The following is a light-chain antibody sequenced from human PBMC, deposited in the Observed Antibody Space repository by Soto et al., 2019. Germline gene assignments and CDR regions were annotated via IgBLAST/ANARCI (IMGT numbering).Light chain of an antibody. CDR2: DAS. CDR3: QQYDDLFS. J-gene: IGKJ3*01. CDR1: RDISHY. Sequence: DIQMTQSPSSLSASVGARVTVTCQASRDISHYLNWYQHKPGKPPKLLIYDASFLETGVPSRFSGSRSGTNFTFTISSLQPEDIATYYCQQYDDLFSFGPGTKVNI. V-gene: IGKV1-33*01.